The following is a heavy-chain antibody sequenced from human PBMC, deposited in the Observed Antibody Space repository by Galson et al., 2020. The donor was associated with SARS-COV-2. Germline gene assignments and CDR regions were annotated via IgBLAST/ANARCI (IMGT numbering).Heavy chain of an antibody. J-gene: IGHJ2*01. CDR3: ARESAIAVAGPSGPDLYWYFDL. CDR1: GYTFTSYY. V-gene: IGHV1-46*01. CDR2: INPSGGST. D-gene: IGHD6-19*01. Sequence: ASVKVSCKASGYTFTSYYMHWVRQAPGQGLEWMGIINPSGGSTSYAQKFQGRVTMTRDTSTSTVYMELSSLRSEDTAVYYCARESAIAVAGPSGPDLYWYFDLWGRGTLVTVSS.